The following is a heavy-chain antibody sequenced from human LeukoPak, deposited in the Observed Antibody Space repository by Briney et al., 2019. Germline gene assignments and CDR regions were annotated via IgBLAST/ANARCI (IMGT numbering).Heavy chain of an antibody. D-gene: IGHD4-17*01. Sequence: TSETLSLTCTVSGGSISSYYWSWIRQPPGKGLEWIGYIYYTGSTNYNPSLKSRVTISVDTSKNQFSLKPSSVTAADTAVYYCARTERDYGDYYYGVDVWGQGTTVTVSS. CDR2: IYYTGST. V-gene: IGHV4-59*01. CDR1: GGSISSYY. J-gene: IGHJ6*02. CDR3: ARTERDYGDYYYGVDV.